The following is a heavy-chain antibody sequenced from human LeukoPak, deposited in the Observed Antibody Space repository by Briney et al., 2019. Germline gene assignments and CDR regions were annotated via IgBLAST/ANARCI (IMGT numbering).Heavy chain of an antibody. D-gene: IGHD3-22*01. J-gene: IGHJ5*02. V-gene: IGHV4-59*12. CDR2: IYYSGST. Sequence: SETLSLTCTVSGGSISSYYWSWIRQPPGKGLEWIGYIYYSGSTYYNPSLKSRVTISVDTSKNQFSLKLSSVTAADTAVYYCASADSTLFDPWGQGTLVTVSS. CDR3: ASADSTLFDP. CDR1: GGSISSYY.